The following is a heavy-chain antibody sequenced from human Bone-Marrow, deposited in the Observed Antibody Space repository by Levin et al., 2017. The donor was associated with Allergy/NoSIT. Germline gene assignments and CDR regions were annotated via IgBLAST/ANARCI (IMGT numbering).Heavy chain of an antibody. CDR1: GFNVSSNY. V-gene: IGHV3-53*01. CDR3: ARKMSTEDDY. D-gene: IGHD4-17*01. Sequence: PGGSLRLSCAASGFNVSSNYMSWVRQAPGKGLEWVSVIYSGGNSYYSDSVKGRFSISRDISKNTLYFQMNSLRAEDTAGYYCARKMSTEDDYWGQGTLVTVYS. CDR2: IYSGGNS. J-gene: IGHJ4*02.